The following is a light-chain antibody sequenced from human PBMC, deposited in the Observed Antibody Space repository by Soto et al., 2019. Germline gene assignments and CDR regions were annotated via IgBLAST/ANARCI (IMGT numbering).Light chain of an antibody. CDR3: QQRETYPLT. Sequence: AILVTQSPSSLSASVGDTVTITCRASQGISSAFAWYQQKPGKVPRLLIYDVFNLQSGVPSRFSGSGSGTDFTLSISRLQPEDFATYYCQQRETYPLTFGQGTRLEVK. CDR2: DVF. CDR1: QGISSA. V-gene: IGKV1-13*02. J-gene: IGKJ5*01.